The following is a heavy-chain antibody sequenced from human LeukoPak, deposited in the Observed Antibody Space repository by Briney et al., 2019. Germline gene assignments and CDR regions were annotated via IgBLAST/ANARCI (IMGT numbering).Heavy chain of an antibody. CDR3: AKREVRGAYYYYYGMDV. J-gene: IGHJ6*02. CDR1: GFTVSSNY. V-gene: IGHV3-53*01. CDR2: IYSGGST. D-gene: IGHD3-10*01. Sequence: GGSLRLSCAASGFTVSSNYMSWVRQAPGKGLEWVSVIYSGGSTYYADSVKGRFTISRDNSKNTLYLQMNSLRAEDTAVYYCAKREVRGAYYYYYGMDVWGQGTTVTVSS.